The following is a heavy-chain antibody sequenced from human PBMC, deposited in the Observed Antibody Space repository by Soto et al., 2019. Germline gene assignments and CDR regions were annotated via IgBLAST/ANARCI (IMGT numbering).Heavy chain of an antibody. CDR1: GFTFSSYA. D-gene: IGHD6-19*01. CDR2: ISSNGGST. J-gene: IGHJ6*02. V-gene: IGHV3-64D*06. CDR3: VKDSGYSSGWGRYYYGMDV. Sequence: GGSLRLSCSASGFTFSSYAMHWVRQAPGKGLEYVSAISSNGGSTYYADSVKGRFTISRDNSKNTLYLQMSSLRAEDTAVYYCVKDSGYSSGWGRYYYGMDVWGQGTTVTVS.